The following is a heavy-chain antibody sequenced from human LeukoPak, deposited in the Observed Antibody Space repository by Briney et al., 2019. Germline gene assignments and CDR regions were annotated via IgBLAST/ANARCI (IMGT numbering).Heavy chain of an antibody. V-gene: IGHV3-30*04. CDR2: MSYDGSHK. CDR1: GFTFSSYT. Sequence: PAKSLRLSCVASGFTFSSYTLHWVRQAPGKGLEWVAVMSYDGSHKFHADSVKGRFTISRDNSKNTLYLQMNSLGAEDTAIYFCARDVGGYAFDYWGQGTLVTVSS. CDR3: ARDVGGYAFDY. D-gene: IGHD5-12*01. J-gene: IGHJ4*02.